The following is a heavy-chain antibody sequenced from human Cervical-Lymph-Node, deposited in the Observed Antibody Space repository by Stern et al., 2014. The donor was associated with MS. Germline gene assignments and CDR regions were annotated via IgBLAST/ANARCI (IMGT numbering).Heavy chain of an antibody. Sequence: VQLVESGAEVKKPGASVKVSCKASGYTFTSYYMHWVRQAPGQGLEWMGIINPSGGSTSYAQKVQGRVTMTRDTSTSTVYMELSSLRSEDTAVYYCARTLGYGGNPLVHFDYWGQGTLFTVSS. CDR2: INPSGGST. V-gene: IGHV1-46*01. J-gene: IGHJ4*02. CDR1: GYTFTSYY. D-gene: IGHD4-23*01. CDR3: ARTLGYGGNPLVHFDY.